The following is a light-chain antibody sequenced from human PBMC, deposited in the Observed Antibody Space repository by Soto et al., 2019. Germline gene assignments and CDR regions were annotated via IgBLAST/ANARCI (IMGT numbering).Light chain of an antibody. CDR1: QSVSSSY. J-gene: IGKJ2*01. Sequence: EIVLTQSPGTLSLSPGERATFPCRASQSVSSSYLAWYQQKPGQAPRLLIYGTSSRATGIPDRFSGSGSGTDFTLTISRLEPGDFAMYYCQQYGRSPYTFGQGTRLEIK. V-gene: IGKV3-20*01. CDR2: GTS. CDR3: QQYGRSPYT.